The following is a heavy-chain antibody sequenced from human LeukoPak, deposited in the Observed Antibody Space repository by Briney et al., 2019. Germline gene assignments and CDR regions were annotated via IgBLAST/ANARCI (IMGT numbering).Heavy chain of an antibody. V-gene: IGHV3-53*01. CDR3: ARLPTFFYDSDGYHYDF. J-gene: IGHJ4*02. CDR2: MNSGGDT. CDR1: GFTVSSDL. Sequence: GGSLRLSCAVSGFTVSSDLMNWVRQAPGMGLEWVSSMNSGGDTYYADSVKGRFIISRDKSKNTLYLQMDNLRAEDTAVYFCARLPTFFYDSDGYHYDFWGQGTLVTVSS. D-gene: IGHD3-22*01.